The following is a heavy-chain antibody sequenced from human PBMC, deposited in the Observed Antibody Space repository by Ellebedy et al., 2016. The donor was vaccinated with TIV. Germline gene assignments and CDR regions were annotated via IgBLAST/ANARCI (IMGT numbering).Heavy chain of an antibody. D-gene: IGHD6-13*01. V-gene: IGHV3-23*01. CDR1: GFTFSSYA. J-gene: IGHJ4*02. CDR2: IGGSSSYT. Sequence: GESLKISCAAFGFTFSSYAMSWVRPAPGKGLEWVSAIGGSSSYTFYADSVKGRFTTSRDNSKNTLYLQMNSLRVEDTAIYYCVKELVSRSSLSFDYWGQGTLATVSS. CDR3: VKELVSRSSLSFDY.